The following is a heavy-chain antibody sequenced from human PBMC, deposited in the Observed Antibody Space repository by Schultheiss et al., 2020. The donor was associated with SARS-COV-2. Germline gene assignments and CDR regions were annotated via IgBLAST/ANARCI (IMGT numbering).Heavy chain of an antibody. CDR3: ARTLSVAGALGWFDP. V-gene: IGHV4-31*03. Sequence: SQTLSLTCTVSGGSISSGGYYWSWIRQHPGKGLEWIGYIYYSGSTYYNPSLKSRVTISVDTSKNQFSLKLSSETAADTAVYYCARTLSVAGALGWFDPWGQGTLVTVSS. CDR2: IYYSGST. J-gene: IGHJ5*02. CDR1: GGSISSGGYY. D-gene: IGHD6-19*01.